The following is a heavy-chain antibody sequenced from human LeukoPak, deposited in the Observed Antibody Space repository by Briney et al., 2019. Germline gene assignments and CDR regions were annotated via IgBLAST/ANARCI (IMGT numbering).Heavy chain of an antibody. Sequence: GGSLRLSCAASGFTFSSYWMSWVRQAPGKGLQWVANIKEDGTEKYYVDSVKGRFTISRDNAKNSVYLQMNSLRVEDTAVYYCARRPFGADYWGQGTLVTVSS. CDR3: ARRPFGADY. V-gene: IGHV3-7*01. J-gene: IGHJ4*02. D-gene: IGHD3-10*01. CDR2: IKEDGTEK. CDR1: GFTFSSYW.